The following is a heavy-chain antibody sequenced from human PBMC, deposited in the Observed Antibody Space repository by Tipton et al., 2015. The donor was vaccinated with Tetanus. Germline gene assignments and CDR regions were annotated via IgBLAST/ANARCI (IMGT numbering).Heavy chain of an antibody. CDR3: ARVGWPENNKPGFDI. CDR1: GASSTSGDYY. CDR2: IYYTGST. D-gene: IGHD1/OR15-1a*01. J-gene: IGHJ3*02. Sequence: TLSLTCTVSGASSTSGDYYWAWIRQPPGKGPEWIGRIYYTGSTYYNPSLKSRVTISEDTSKNQFSLKLSSVIAADTAMYYCARVGWPENNKPGFDIWGQGTLVTVSS. V-gene: IGHV4-39*01.